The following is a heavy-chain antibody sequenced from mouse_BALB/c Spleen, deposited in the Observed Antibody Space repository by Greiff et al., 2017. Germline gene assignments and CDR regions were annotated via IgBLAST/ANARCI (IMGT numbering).Heavy chain of an antibody. CDR2: INSNGGST. D-gene: IGHD2-2*01. J-gene: IGHJ3*01. V-gene: IGHV5-6-3*01. Sequence: EGKLVESGGGLVQPGGSLKLSCAASGFTFSSYGMSWVRQTPDKRLELVATINSNGGSTYYPDSVKGRFTISRDNAKNTLYLQMSSLKSEDTAMYYCAREYGYLAYWGQGTLVTVSA. CDR1: GFTFSSYG. CDR3: AREYGYLAY.